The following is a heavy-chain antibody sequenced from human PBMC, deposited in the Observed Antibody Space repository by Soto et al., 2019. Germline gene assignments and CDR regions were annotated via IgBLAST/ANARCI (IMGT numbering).Heavy chain of an antibody. J-gene: IGHJ5*02. CDR3: AREVLRYFDWYGDNWFDP. V-gene: IGHV3-48*03. CDR1: GFTFSSYE. D-gene: IGHD3-9*01. CDR2: ISSSGSTI. Sequence: GGSLRLSCAAPGFTFSSYEMNWVRQAPGKGLEWVSYISSSGSTIYYADSVKGRFTISRDNAKNSLYLQMNSLRAEDTAVYYCAREVLRYFDWYGDNWFDPWGQGTLVTVSS.